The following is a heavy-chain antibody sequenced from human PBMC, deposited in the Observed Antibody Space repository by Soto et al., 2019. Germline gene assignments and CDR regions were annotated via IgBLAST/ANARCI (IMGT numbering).Heavy chain of an antibody. V-gene: IGHV1-69*06. CDR2: VIPVFGTS. Sequence: QVQLLQSGAEVKKPGSSVRVSCKASGDIFTRYSFSWVRQAPGQGLEWMGGVIPVFGTSNYGQKFQGRVTITADKSTSTAFMEISGLRSDDTAIYYCAGAPAGDYYYYYKLDVGGQGTAVTVS. CDR1: GDIFTRYS. D-gene: IGHD6-13*01. CDR3: AGAPAGDYYYYYKLDV. J-gene: IGHJ6*02.